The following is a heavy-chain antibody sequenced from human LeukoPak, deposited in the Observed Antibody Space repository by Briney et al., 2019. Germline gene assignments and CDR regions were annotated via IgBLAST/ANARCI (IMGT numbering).Heavy chain of an antibody. CDR3: ARDRRYSY. D-gene: IGHD5-18*01. CDR1: EFSFGSNY. J-gene: IGHJ4*02. V-gene: IGHV3-48*01. CDR2: ISSSSSTI. Sequence: GGSLRLSCAASEFSFGSNYMTWVRQAPGKGLEWVSYISSSSSTIYYADSVKGRFTISRDNAKNSLYLQMNSLRAEDTAVYYCARDRRYSYWGQGTLVTVSS.